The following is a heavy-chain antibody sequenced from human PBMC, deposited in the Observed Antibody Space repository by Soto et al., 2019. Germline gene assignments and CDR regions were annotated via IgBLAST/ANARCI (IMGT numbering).Heavy chain of an antibody. V-gene: IGHV3-43D*04. CDR3: ARALRFLEWPKYYYYGMDV. D-gene: IGHD3-3*01. CDR2: ISWDGGST. J-gene: IGHJ6*02. CDR1: GFTFDDYA. Sequence: GGSLRLSCAASGFTFDDYAMHWVRQAPGKGLEWVSLISWDGGSTYYADSVKGRFTISRDNSKNSLYLQMNSLRAEDTALYYCARALRFLEWPKYYYYGMDVWGQGTTVTVSS.